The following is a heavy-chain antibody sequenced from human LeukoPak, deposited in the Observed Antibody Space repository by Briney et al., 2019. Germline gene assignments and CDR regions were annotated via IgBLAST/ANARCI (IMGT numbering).Heavy chain of an antibody. D-gene: IGHD3-10*01. J-gene: IGHJ3*02. Sequence: PGGSLRLSCAASGFMFSSYEMNWVRQAPGKGLEWVANIKQDGSEKYYVDSVKGRFTISRDNAKNSLYLQMNSLRAEDTAVYYCARADGSGIDAFDIWGQGTMVTVSS. CDR2: IKQDGSEK. V-gene: IGHV3-7*01. CDR3: ARADGSGIDAFDI. CDR1: GFMFSSYE.